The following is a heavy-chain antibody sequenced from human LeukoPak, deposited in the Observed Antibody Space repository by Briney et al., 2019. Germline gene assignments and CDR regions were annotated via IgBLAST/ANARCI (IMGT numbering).Heavy chain of an antibody. Sequence: PGGSLRLSCAASGYTFTGYYMHWVRQAPGQGLEWMGWINPNSGGTNYAQKFQGRVTMTRDTSISTAYMELSRLRSDDTAVYYCARVGSTGEIDYWGQGTLVTVSS. CDR2: INPNSGGT. D-gene: IGHD3-16*01. J-gene: IGHJ4*02. CDR1: GYTFTGYY. V-gene: IGHV1-2*02. CDR3: ARVGSTGEIDY.